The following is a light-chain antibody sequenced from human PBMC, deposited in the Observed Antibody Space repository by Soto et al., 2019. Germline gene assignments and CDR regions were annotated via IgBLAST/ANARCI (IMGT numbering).Light chain of an antibody. CDR1: QSLSKS. Sequence: IVWKRCPATLYLSPWETATRESRASQSLSKSLVWYQQKPGQAPRLLIYGASSRATGIPDRFSGSGSRTDFTLTISRLEPEDFAVYYCQQYGGSPWTFGQGTKVDIK. J-gene: IGKJ1*01. V-gene: IGKV3-20*01. CDR3: QQYGGSPWT. CDR2: GAS.